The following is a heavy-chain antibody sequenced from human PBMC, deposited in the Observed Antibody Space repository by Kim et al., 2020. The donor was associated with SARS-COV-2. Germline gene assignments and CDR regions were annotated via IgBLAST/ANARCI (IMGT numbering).Heavy chain of an antibody. V-gene: IGHV1-2*04. Sequence: SGGTNYAQKFQGWVTMTRDTSISTAYMELSRLRSDDTAVYYCARWGTYFDYWGQGTLVTVSS. CDR3: ARWGTYFDY. CDR2: SGGT. D-gene: IGHD7-27*01. J-gene: IGHJ4*02.